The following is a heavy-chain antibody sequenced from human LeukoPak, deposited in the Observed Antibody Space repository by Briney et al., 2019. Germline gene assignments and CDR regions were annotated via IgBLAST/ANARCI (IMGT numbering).Heavy chain of an antibody. J-gene: IGHJ4*02. D-gene: IGHD6-19*01. CDR3: AGHRAGRLGYSSGWLDY. Sequence: SETLSLTCTVSGGSISTSNYYWSWIRQPPGKGLEWIGYIYYSGSTNYNPSLKSRVTISVDTSKNQFSLKLSSVTAADTAVYYCAGHRAGRLGYSSGWLDYWGQGTLVTVSS. CDR2: IYYSGST. CDR1: GGSISTSNYY. V-gene: IGHV4-61*01.